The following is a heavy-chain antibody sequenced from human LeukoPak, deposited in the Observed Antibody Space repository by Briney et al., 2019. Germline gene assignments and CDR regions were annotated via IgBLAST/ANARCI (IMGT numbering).Heavy chain of an antibody. CDR1: GYTFTGYY. CDR2: INPNSGGT. J-gene: IGHJ4*02. Sequence: ASVKVSCKASGYTFTGYYMHWVRQAPGQGLEWMGWINPNSGGTNYAQKFQGRVTMTRDTSISTAYMELSRLRSEDTAVYYCATIKQGEIQLWPYWGQGTLVTVSS. V-gene: IGHV1-2*02. D-gene: IGHD5-18*01. CDR3: ATIKQGEIQLWPY.